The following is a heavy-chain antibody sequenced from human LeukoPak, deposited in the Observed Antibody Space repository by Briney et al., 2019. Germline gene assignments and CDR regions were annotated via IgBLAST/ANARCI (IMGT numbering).Heavy chain of an antibody. Sequence: PSETLSLTCTVSGGSISSGSYYWSWIRQPAGKGLEWIGRIYTSGSTNYNPSLKSRVTISVDTSKNQFSLKLSSVTAADTAVYYCARGHPYCSSTSCQNWFDPWGQGTLVTVSS. V-gene: IGHV4-61*02. CDR3: ARGHPYCSSTSCQNWFDP. J-gene: IGHJ5*02. CDR1: GGSISSGSYY. D-gene: IGHD2-2*01. CDR2: IYTSGST.